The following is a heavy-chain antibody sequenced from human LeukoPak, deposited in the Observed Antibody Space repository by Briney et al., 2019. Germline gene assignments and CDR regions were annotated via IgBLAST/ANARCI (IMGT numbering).Heavy chain of an antibody. Sequence: GASVKVSCKASGYTFTSYGISWVRQAPGQGLEWMGWINPNSGGTNYAQKFQGRVTMTRDTSISTAYMELSRLRSDDTAVYYCAREDYDILTGSDYWGQGTLVTVSS. J-gene: IGHJ4*02. CDR2: INPNSGGT. V-gene: IGHV1-2*02. CDR3: AREDYDILTGSDY. D-gene: IGHD3-9*01. CDR1: GYTFTSYG.